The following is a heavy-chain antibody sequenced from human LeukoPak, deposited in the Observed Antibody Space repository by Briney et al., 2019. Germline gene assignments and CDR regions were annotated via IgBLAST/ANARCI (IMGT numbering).Heavy chain of an antibody. CDR1: GFTFSSYG. Sequence: HSGGSLRLSCAASGFTFSSYGMHWVRQAPGKGLEWVANIRQDGSVKNYVDSVKGRFTISRDNAKNSLSLQMDSLRAEDTAVYFCAGCAGNSCYFDYWGQGTLVTVSS. J-gene: IGHJ4*02. CDR2: IRQDGSVK. CDR3: AGCAGNSCYFDY. D-gene: IGHD2/OR15-2a*01. V-gene: IGHV3-7*01.